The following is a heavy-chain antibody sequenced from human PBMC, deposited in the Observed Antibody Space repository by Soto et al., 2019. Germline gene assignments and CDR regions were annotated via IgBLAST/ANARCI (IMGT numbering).Heavy chain of an antibody. CDR3: ARGVGGHYDFWGGYRPYYYYYDMEV. CDR2: IKQDDSEK. V-gene: IGHV3-7*01. J-gene: IGHJ6*03. CDR1: GFTFSSYW. D-gene: IGHD3-3*01. Sequence: GGSLRHSCADSGFTFSSYWMSWVRKDPGKRQEKEANIKQDDSEKYYVDSVKGRLTISRDNAKNSLYLQMNSLRAEDTAVYYCARGVGGHYDFWGGYRPYYYYYDMEVWGKGTTVTVTS.